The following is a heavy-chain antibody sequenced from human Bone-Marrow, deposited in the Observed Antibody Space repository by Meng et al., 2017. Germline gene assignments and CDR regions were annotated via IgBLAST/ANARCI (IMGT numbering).Heavy chain of an antibody. J-gene: IGHJ4*02. D-gene: IGHD1-14*01. V-gene: IGHV4-34*01. CDR1: GGSLSRYY. CDR2: INHSGST. CDR3: AREDQGTFGY. Sequence: QVQLQQWGAGLLKTSETLSLTCAFYGGSLSRYYWTWIRQPPGKGLEWIGEINHSGSTNYNPSLKSRITITIDTPKNQFSLKLNSVTAADTAAYYCAREDQGTFGYWGQGTLVTVSS.